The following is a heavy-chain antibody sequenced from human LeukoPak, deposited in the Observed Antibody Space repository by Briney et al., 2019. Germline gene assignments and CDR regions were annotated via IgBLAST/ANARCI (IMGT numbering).Heavy chain of an antibody. CDR3: ARGNAMATIRVTDY. CDR1: GYNLIAYY. V-gene: IGHV1-2*02. Sequence: ASVKVSCKASGYNLIAYYIHWVPQAPGQGLEWMGWLNPNSGVTNYAQKFQGRVTMTRDTSISTAYMELSSLRSDDTAVYYCARGNAMATIRVTDYWGQGTLVTVSS. J-gene: IGHJ4*02. D-gene: IGHD5-24*01. CDR2: LNPNSGVT.